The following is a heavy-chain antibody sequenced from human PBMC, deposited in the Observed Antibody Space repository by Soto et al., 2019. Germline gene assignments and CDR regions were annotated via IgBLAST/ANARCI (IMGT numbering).Heavy chain of an antibody. CDR2: ISAYNGNT. CDR3: ARGNPVAGRGVFDY. CDR1: GYTFTSYG. Sequence: GASVKVSCKASGYTFTSYGISWVRQAPGQGLEWMGWISAYNGNTNYAQRLQGRVTMTTDTSTSTAYMELRSLRSDDTAVYYCARGNPVAGRGVFDYWGQGTLVTVSS. V-gene: IGHV1-18*01. D-gene: IGHD6-19*01. J-gene: IGHJ4*02.